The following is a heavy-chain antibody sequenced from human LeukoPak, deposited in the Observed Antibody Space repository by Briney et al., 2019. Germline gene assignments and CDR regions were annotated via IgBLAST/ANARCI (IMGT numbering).Heavy chain of an antibody. Sequence: PSETLSLTCTVSGGSISTGGYYWSWIRQHPGKGLEWIGYIYHSGGTYYNPSLKSRVTISVDTSKNQFSLKLSSVTAADTAVYYCARDTGSVTGSFDYWGQGTLVTVSS. J-gene: IGHJ4*02. CDR2: IYHSGGT. V-gene: IGHV4-31*03. D-gene: IGHD3-9*01. CDR1: GGSISTGGYY. CDR3: ARDTGSVTGSFDY.